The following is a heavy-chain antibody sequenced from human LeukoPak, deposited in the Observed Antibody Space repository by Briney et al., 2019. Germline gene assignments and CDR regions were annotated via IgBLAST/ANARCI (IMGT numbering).Heavy chain of an antibody. V-gene: IGHV3-23*01. D-gene: IGHD3-22*01. Sequence: PGGSLRLSCSASGFTFSTYSMNWVRQAPGKGLEWVSGISGSGGSTYYAVSVKGRFTISRDNYKNTLYLQMNRLRAEDTAVYYCAICPQWYYYDSGGYYFDYWGQGTLVTVCS. J-gene: IGHJ4*02. CDR1: GFTFSTYS. CDR2: ISGSGGST. CDR3: AICPQWYYYDSGGYYFDY.